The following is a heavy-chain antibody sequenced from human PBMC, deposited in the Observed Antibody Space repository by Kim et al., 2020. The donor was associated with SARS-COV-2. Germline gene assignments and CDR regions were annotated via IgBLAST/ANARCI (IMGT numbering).Heavy chain of an antibody. D-gene: IGHD3-16*01. CDR2: INPYSGGT. CDR1: GYTFTGYY. J-gene: IGHJ6*02. Sequence: ASVKVSCKASGYTFTGYYIHWVRQAPGQGLEWMGRINPYSGGTKYAQNLKGRVTMTRDTSINIAYMELSSLRSDDTVVYYCARGGGLSDYYYGLDVWGQGTTVTVSS. CDR3: ARGGGLSDYYYGLDV. V-gene: IGHV1-2*05.